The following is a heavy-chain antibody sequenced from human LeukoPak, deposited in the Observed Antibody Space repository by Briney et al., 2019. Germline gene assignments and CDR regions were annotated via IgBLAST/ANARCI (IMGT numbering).Heavy chain of an antibody. D-gene: IGHD2/OR15-2a*01. CDR1: GFTFISYT. Sequence: GGSLRLSCAASGFTFISYTMNWVRQAPGKGLEWVSSITSSSYIYYADSVKGRFTISRDNAKNSLYLQMNSLRAEDTAVYYCARGTGTNVLRPFDYWGQGTLVNVSS. CDR3: ARGTGTNVLRPFDY. V-gene: IGHV3-21*01. J-gene: IGHJ4*02. CDR2: ITSSSYI.